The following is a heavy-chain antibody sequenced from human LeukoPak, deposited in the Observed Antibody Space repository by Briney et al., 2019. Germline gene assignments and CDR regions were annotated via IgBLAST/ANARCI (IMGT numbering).Heavy chain of an antibody. V-gene: IGHV3-23*01. CDR1: GFTFSSYA. J-gene: IGHJ4*02. CDR3: AKAGDYGDYVIPDY. CDR2: ISGSGGST. Sequence: QTGGSLRLSCAASGFTFSSYAMSWVRQAPGKGLEWVSAISGSGGSTYYADSVKGRFTISRDNSKNTLYLQMNSLRAEDTAVYYCAKAGDYGDYVIPDYWGQGTLVTVSS. D-gene: IGHD4-17*01.